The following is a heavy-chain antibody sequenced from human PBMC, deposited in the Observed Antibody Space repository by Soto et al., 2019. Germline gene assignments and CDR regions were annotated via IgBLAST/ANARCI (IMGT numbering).Heavy chain of an antibody. Sequence: GSLRLSCAAPGFTFTNACMSWVRQAPGKGLEWVGRIKSKSDGGTTEYAAPVKGRFTISRDDSKKTLYMQMNSLKIEDTAVYYCTTETESSGYYYYGMDVWGQGTTVTVSS. CDR3: TTETESSGYYYYGMDV. D-gene: IGHD3-22*01. CDR1: GFTFTNAC. J-gene: IGHJ6*02. V-gene: IGHV3-15*01. CDR2: IKSKSDGGTT.